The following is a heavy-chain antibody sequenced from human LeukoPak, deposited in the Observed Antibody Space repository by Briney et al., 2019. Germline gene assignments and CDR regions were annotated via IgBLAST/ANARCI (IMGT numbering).Heavy chain of an antibody. CDR3: ARDYLVGAPLDS. Sequence: PSETLSLTCTVSGVSITNYYWAWIRQPAGKGLEWIGRMYISGSTNYNPSLKSRVSISIDKTKNQFSLKLRSVTAADTAIYHCARDYLVGAPLDSWGQGTLVTVSS. V-gene: IGHV4-4*07. CDR1: GVSITNYY. J-gene: IGHJ4*02. D-gene: IGHD1-26*01. CDR2: MYISGST.